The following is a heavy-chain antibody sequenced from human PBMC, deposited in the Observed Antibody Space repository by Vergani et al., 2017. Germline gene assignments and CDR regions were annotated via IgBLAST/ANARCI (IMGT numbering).Heavy chain of an antibody. CDR1: GYSFTDYW. J-gene: IGHJ5*02. Sequence: EVQLVQSGAEVKKPGESLKISCKGSGYSFTDYWIGWVRQMPGIGLEWMWIIYPADSDTRYSPSFQGQVTISADKSISTAYLQWSSLKASDTAMYYCARHISSTTGTTVAVGWFDPWGQGTLVTVSS. CDR2: IYPADSDT. D-gene: IGHD1-1*01. CDR3: ARHISSTTGTTVAVGWFDP. V-gene: IGHV5-51*01.